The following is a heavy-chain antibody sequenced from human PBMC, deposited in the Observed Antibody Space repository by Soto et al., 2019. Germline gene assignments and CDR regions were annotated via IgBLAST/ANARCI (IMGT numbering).Heavy chain of an antibody. Sequence: QSGGSLRLSCAASGFSFSRAWMSWVRQAPGKGLEWVANIDQDGSWKDYVASVRGRFTISRDNAENSLFLQMNSLTAEDTAAYYCANDAYWGQGTLVNVSS. D-gene: IGHD1-1*01. V-gene: IGHV3-7*01. CDR1: GFSFSRAW. CDR2: IDQDGSWK. J-gene: IGHJ4*02. CDR3: ANDAY.